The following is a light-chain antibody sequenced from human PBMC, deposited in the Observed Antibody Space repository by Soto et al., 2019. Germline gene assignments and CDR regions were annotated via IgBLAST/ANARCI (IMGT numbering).Light chain of an antibody. Sequence: ESVLTQSPATLSLSPGERATLSCRASQSVSSFLAWYQQKPGQAPRLLIYDASNRATGIPTRFSGSGSGTDITLTISSLEAEGFAVYYCQERNNWPYTFGKGTKLEIK. V-gene: IGKV3-11*01. CDR1: QSVSSF. J-gene: IGKJ2*01. CDR3: QERNNWPYT. CDR2: DAS.